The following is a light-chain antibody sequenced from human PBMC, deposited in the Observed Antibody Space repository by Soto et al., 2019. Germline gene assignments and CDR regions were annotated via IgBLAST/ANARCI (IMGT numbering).Light chain of an antibody. CDR1: QSISNY. CDR3: QQSYSTRRT. V-gene: IGKV1-39*01. CDR2: DAS. Sequence: DIQMTQSPSSLSASVGDRVTITCRASQSISNYLNWYQQKPGKAPKLLMYDASSLQSGVPSRFSGSGSWTDLTLTISSLQPEDFATYYCQQSYSTRRTFGQGTKVEI. J-gene: IGKJ1*01.